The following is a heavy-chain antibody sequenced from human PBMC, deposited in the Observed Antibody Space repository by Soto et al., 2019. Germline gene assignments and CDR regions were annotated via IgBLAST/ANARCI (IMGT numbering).Heavy chain of an antibody. CDR1: GYTFTSYY. D-gene: IGHD6-19*01. V-gene: IGHV1-46*01. J-gene: IGHJ4*02. Sequence: QVQLVQSGAAVKKPGASVKVSCKASGYTFTSYYMHCVRQAPGQGLEWMGIINPSGGSTSYAQKFQGRVTMTRDTSTSTVYMELNSLRSEDTAVYYCARDWPSSSSSGWYYFDYWGKGTLVTVSS. CDR3: ARDWPSSSSSGWYYFDY. CDR2: INPSGGST.